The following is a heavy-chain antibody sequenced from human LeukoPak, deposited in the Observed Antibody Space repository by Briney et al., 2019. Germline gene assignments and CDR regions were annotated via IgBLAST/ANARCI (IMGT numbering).Heavy chain of an antibody. D-gene: IGHD2-8*01. CDR2: ISDRGDYT. J-gene: IGHJ4*02. V-gene: IGHV3-23*01. CDR1: GFTFSSYS. CDR3: ARASDVVLMVYAIGDY. Sequence: GGSLRLSCAASGFTFSSYSMSWVRQAPGKGLEWVSGISDRGDYTYYADSVKGRFTISRDTSKNTLYLQMNSLRAEDTAVYYCARASDVVLMVYAIGDYWGQGTLVTVSS.